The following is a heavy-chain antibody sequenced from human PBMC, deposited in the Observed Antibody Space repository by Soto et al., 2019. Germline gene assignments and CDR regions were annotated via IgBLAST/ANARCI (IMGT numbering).Heavy chain of an antibody. Sequence: GESLKISCKGSGYSFTSYWIGWVRQMPGKGLEWMGIIYPGDSDTRYSPSFQGQVTISADKSISTAYLQWGSLKASDTAMYYCALGTTSWGVYYYMDVWGKGTTVTVSS. J-gene: IGHJ6*03. CDR1: GYSFTSYW. CDR3: ALGTTSWGVYYYMDV. CDR2: IYPGDSDT. V-gene: IGHV5-51*01. D-gene: IGHD1-7*01.